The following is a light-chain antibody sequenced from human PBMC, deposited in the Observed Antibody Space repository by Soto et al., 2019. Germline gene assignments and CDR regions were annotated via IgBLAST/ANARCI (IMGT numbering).Light chain of an antibody. CDR1: QNVHNN. J-gene: IGKJ4*01. CDR3: QQYNDWPLT. Sequence: EIVMTQSPATLSVSPGERATLSCRASQNVHNNLAWYQQKPGQAPRLLIYGVFARATGIPARFSGSGSGTEFTLTISSLQSEDFAVYYCQQYNDWPLTFGGGTNVEIK. V-gene: IGKV3-15*01. CDR2: GVF.